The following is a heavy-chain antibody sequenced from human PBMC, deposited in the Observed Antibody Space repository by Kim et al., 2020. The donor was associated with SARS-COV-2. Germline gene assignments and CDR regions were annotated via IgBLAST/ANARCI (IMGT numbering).Heavy chain of an antibody. CDR3: ARQQQLVLDY. Sequence: TRYRPSFQGQVTISADKSISTAYLQWSSLKASDTAMYYCARQQQLVLDYWGQGTLVTVSS. V-gene: IGHV5-51*01. CDR2: T. D-gene: IGHD6-13*01. J-gene: IGHJ4*02.